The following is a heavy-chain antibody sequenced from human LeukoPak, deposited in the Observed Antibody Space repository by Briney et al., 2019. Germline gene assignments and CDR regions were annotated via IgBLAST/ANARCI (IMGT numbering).Heavy chain of an antibody. V-gene: IGHV5-51*01. CDR1: RYGFTMYW. J-gene: IGHJ4*02. CDR2: IYPGDSTT. Sequence: GESLKISCQGFRYGFTMYWIAWVRQMPGKGLEWMGIIYPGDSTTRYSPSFEGQVTISADKSISTAYLQWTSLKASDTAMYYCARQATVATAGDYWGQGTLVTVSS. CDR3: ARQATVATAGDY. D-gene: IGHD6-13*01.